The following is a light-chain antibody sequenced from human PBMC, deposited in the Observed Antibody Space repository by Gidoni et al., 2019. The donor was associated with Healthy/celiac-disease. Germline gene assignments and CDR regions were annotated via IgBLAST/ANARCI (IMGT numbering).Light chain of an antibody. V-gene: IGKV3-20*01. J-gene: IGKJ1*01. CDR2: GAS. CDR3: QQYGSSPWT. CDR1: QSVSSSY. Sequence: EIVLPQSPGTMSLSPGERATLSGRASQSVSSSYLAWYQQRPGQAPRLRIYGASSMATGIPDRFSGSGCGTDFTLTISRLEPEDIAVYYCQQYGSSPWTFGQGTKVEIK.